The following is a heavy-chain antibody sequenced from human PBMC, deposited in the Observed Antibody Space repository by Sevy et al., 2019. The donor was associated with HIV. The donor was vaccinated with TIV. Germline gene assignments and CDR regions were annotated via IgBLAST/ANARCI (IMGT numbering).Heavy chain of an antibody. D-gene: IGHD2-2*01. CDR3: ARSEVPAASVVFFDY. CDR2: IMQDGSEK. Sequence: GGSLRLSCAASGFTFSSYWMSWVRQAPGKGLEWVANIMQDGSEKYYVDSVKGRFTISRDNAKNSLYLQMNSLRAEDTAVYYCARSEVPAASVVFFDYWGQGTLVTVSS. CDR1: GFTFSSYW. V-gene: IGHV3-7*01. J-gene: IGHJ4*02.